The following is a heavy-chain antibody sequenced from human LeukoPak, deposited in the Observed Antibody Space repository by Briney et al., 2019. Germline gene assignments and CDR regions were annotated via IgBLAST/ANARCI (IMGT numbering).Heavy chain of an antibody. CDR3: ARHAKISGYDFDRASDYNWFDP. V-gene: IGHV4-39*01. D-gene: IGHD5-12*01. CDR2: IYYSGST. Sequence: SETLSRTCTVSGGSISSSSYYWGWIRQPPGRGLEWIGSIYYSGSTYYNPSLKSRVTISVDTSKNQFSLKLSSVTAADTAVYYCARHAKISGYDFDRASDYNWFDPWGQGTLVTVSS. CDR1: GGSISSSSYY. J-gene: IGHJ5*02.